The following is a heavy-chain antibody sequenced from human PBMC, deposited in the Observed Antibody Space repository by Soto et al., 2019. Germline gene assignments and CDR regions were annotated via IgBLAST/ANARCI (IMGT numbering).Heavy chain of an antibody. Sequence: QVQLQQWGAGLLKPSETLSLTCAVNGGSFSGYYWNWIRQSAGKGLGWIGRVHHSGTTNYNPSLMSPLTVSLDTSKNHFSLQLNAVTAADTAMYYCVRQKGFFDWSSHVTGPGGMDVWGQGTSVTVSS. CDR3: VRQKGFFDWSSHVTGPGGMDV. CDR2: VHHSGTT. D-gene: IGHD3-9*01. J-gene: IGHJ6*02. CDR1: GGSFSGYY. V-gene: IGHV4-34*01.